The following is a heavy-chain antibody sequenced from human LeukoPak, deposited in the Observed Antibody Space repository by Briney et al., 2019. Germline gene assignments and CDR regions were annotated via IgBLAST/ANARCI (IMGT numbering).Heavy chain of an antibody. CDR1: GYTLTELS. V-gene: IGHV1-24*01. D-gene: IGHD5-18*01. Sequence: EVSVKVSCKVSGYTLTELSMHWVRQAPGKGLEWMGGFDPEDGETIYAQKFQGRVTMTEDTSTDTAYMELSSLRSEDTAVYYCATVGYSYGYFFDYWGQGTLVTVSS. CDR2: FDPEDGET. J-gene: IGHJ4*02. CDR3: ATVGYSYGYFFDY.